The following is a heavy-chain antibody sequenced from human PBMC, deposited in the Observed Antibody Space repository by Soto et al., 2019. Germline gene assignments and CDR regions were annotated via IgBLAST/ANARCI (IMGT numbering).Heavy chain of an antibody. CDR3: ARADCSGGSGYSDYYYYYGMDV. Sequence: QVQLVQSGAEVKKPGSSVKVSCKASGGTFSSYAISWVRQAPGQGLEWMGGIIPIFGTANYAQKFQGRVTITADESTSTAYMELSSLRSEDTAVYYCARADCSGGSGYSDYYYYYGMDVWGQGTTVTVSS. V-gene: IGHV1-69*01. CDR2: IIPIFGTA. D-gene: IGHD2-15*01. J-gene: IGHJ6*02. CDR1: GGTFSSYA.